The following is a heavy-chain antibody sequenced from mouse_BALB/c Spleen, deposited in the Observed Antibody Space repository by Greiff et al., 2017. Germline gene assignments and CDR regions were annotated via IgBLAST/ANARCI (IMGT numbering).Heavy chain of an antibody. Sequence: VQRVESGPGLVAPSQSLSITCTVSGFSLTNSGVHWVRQSPGKGLEWLGVIWGDGSTNYNSAFKSRLSISKDNSKSQVFLKMNSLQTDDTARYYCAKPGGHYAMDYWGQGTSVTVSS. CDR2: IWGDGST. J-gene: IGHJ4*01. V-gene: IGHV2-6-6*01. CDR3: AKPGGHYAMDY. CDR1: GFSLTNSG.